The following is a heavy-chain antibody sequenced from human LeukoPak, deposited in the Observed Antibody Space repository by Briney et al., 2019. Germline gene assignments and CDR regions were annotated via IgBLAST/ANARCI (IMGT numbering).Heavy chain of an antibody. Sequence: GGSLRLSCAASGFTFSSHRMNWVRQAPGKGLEWVSVIYGGGSTDYADSVKGRFTISRDNLKNTLYLQMNSLRAEDTAVYYCARGGSGDIFDIWGQGTMVTVSS. CDR3: ARGGSGDIFDI. D-gene: IGHD2-21*01. CDR1: GFTFSSHR. V-gene: IGHV3-53*01. J-gene: IGHJ3*02. CDR2: IYGGGST.